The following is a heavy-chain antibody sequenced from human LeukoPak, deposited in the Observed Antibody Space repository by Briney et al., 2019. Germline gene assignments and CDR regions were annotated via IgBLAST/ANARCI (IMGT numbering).Heavy chain of an antibody. D-gene: IGHD3-10*01. V-gene: IGHV3-33*01. CDR3: ARDSTMARGVIGPFDY. J-gene: IGHJ4*02. CDR1: GFTFSNYG. Sequence: PGGSLRLSCAASGFTFSNYGMHWVRQAPGKGLEWVAVIWYDGSNKYYADSVKGRFTISRDNSKNTLYLQMNSLRAEDTAVYYCARDSTMARGVIGPFDYWGQGTLVTVSS. CDR2: IWYDGSNK.